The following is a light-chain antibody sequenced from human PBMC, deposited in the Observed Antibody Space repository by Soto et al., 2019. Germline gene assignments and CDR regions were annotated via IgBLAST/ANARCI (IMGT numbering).Light chain of an antibody. V-gene: IGLV3-1*01. CDR2: QDS. Sequence: SYELTQPPSVSVSPGQTASITCSGDKLGYKYACWYQQKPGQSPVLVIYQDSKRPSGIPERFSGSNSGNTATLTISGTQAMDEADYYCQAWDSSVVFGGGTKVTVL. J-gene: IGLJ2*01. CDR1: KLGYKY. CDR3: QAWDSSVV.